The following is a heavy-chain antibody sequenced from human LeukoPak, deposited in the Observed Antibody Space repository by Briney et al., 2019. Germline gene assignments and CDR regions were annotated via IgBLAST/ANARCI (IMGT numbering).Heavy chain of an antibody. J-gene: IGHJ4*02. Sequence: GGSLRLSCAASGFTFSRSAMHWVRQAPGKGLEWVSAISGSGGSTYYADSVKGRFTISRDNSKNTLYLQMNSLRAEDTAVYYCAKLLGILRYFDWLLESDYWGQGTLVTVSS. D-gene: IGHD3-9*01. CDR2: ISGSGGST. V-gene: IGHV3-23*01. CDR1: GFTFSRSA. CDR3: AKLLGILRYFDWLLESDY.